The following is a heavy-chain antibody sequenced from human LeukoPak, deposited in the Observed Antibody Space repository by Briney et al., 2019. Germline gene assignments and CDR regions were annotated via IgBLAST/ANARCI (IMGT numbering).Heavy chain of an antibody. V-gene: IGHV4-59*01. CDR3: AREGGFYYGSGRNLDP. CDR1: GGSISSYY. J-gene: IGHJ5*02. Sequence: SSETLSLTCTVSGGSISSYYWSWIRQPPGKGLEWIGYIYYSGSTNYNPSLKSRVTISVDTSKNQFSLKLSSVTAADTAVYYCAREGGFYYGSGRNLDPWGQGTLVTVSS. CDR2: IYYSGST. D-gene: IGHD3-10*01.